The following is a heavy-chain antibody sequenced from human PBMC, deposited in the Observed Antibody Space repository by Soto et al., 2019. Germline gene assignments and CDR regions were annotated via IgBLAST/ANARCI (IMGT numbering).Heavy chain of an antibody. CDR3: ATDDLGYCLKSSRAASDFKALDL. V-gene: IGHV3-33*01. CDR2: IWSDGTKK. J-gene: IGHJ5*02. Sequence: PGGSLRLSCAASGFSFSDYGMHWVRQAPGKGLEWVAVIWSDGTKKYYGASVEGRFTISRVNSKSTLYLQMSSLRVDDTAVYYCATDDLGYCLKSSRAASDFKALDLWGQGTLVTVSS. CDR1: GFSFSDYG. D-gene: IGHD2-15*01.